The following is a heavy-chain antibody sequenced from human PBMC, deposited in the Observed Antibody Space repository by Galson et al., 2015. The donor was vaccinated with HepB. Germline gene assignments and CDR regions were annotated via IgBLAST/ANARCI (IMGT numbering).Heavy chain of an antibody. CDR3: ARHGAYGSGSYFVQYYYYGMDV. Sequence: QSGAEVKKPGESLRISCKGSGYSFTSYWISWVRQMPGKGLEWMGRIDPSDSYTNYNPSFQGHVTISADKSISTAYLQWSSLKASDTAMYYCARHGAYGSGSYFVQYYYYGMDVWGQGTTVTVSS. CDR2: IDPSDSYT. CDR1: GYSFTSYW. D-gene: IGHD3-10*01. J-gene: IGHJ6*02. V-gene: IGHV5-10-1*01.